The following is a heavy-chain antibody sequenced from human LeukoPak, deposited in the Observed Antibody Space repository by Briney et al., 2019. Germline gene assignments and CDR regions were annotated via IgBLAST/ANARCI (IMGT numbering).Heavy chain of an antibody. CDR1: GFTFSTFA. V-gene: IGHV3-23*01. Sequence: GGSLRLSCAATGFTFSTFAMIWVRQPPGKGLGWVSSIFPSGGEIHYADSVRGRFTISRDNSKSTLSLQMNSLRAEDTAIYYCATYRQVLLPFESWGQGTLVTVSS. D-gene: IGHD2-8*02. CDR3: ATYRQVLLPFES. J-gene: IGHJ4*02. CDR2: IFPSGGEI.